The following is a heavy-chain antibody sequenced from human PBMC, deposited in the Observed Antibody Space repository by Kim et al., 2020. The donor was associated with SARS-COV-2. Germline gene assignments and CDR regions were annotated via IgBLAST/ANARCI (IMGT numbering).Heavy chain of an antibody. V-gene: IGHV3-13*01. Sequence: YYPGSVKGRFPISREKDKNSLYLQMNSLGAGDTAVYYCARDRVGKDGMDVWGQGTTVTVSS. D-gene: IGHD1-26*01. J-gene: IGHJ6*02. CDR3: ARDRVGKDGMDV.